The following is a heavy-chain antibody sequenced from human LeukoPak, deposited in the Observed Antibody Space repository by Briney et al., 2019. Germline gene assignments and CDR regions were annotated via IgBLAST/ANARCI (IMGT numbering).Heavy chain of an antibody. D-gene: IGHD5-18*01. J-gene: IGHJ4*02. V-gene: IGHV3-7*01. CDR3: ARDLAYSRLDY. CDR2: INPDGNKK. CDR1: GLTFSSSW. Sequence: TGGSLRLSCVVSGLTFSSSWMDWVRQAPGKGLEWVASINPDGNKKYSADSVKGRFTISRDNAENSLYLQMNSLRVEDTAFYYCARDLAYSRLDYWGQGMLVTVSS.